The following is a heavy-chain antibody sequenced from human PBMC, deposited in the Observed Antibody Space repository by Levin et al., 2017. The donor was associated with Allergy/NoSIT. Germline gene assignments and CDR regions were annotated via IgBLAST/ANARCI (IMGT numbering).Heavy chain of an antibody. CDR1: GFIFSSYW. D-gene: IGHD2-2*01. Sequence: GASVKVSCAASGFIFSSYWMSWVRQAPGKGLEWVANIKQDGSEKYYVDSVKGRFTISRDNAKNSLYLQMNSLRAEDTAVYYCARVYRSTSGFGMDVWGQGTTVTVSS. J-gene: IGHJ6*02. CDR3: ARVYRSTSGFGMDV. CDR2: IKQDGSEK. V-gene: IGHV3-7*01.